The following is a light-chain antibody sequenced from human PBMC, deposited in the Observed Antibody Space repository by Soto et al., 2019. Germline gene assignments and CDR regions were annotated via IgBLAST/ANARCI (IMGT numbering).Light chain of an antibody. Sequence: EIVMTQSPGTLSVSPGERATISCRASQSISTELAWYQQKPGQPPRLLIYSASTRATGVPARFTGSGSGSEFTLSISGLQSEDFAVYYCQQGHNWPLTFGQGTRLEI. CDR2: SAS. J-gene: IGKJ2*01. V-gene: IGKV3-15*01. CDR1: QSISTE. CDR3: QQGHNWPLT.